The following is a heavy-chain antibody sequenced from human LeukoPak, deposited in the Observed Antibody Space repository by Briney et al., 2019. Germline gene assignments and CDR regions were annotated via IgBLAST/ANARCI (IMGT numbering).Heavy chain of an antibody. J-gene: IGHJ5*02. V-gene: IGHV4-61*02. CDR1: GGSISSGSYY. CDR2: IYTSGST. CDR3: ARDSGDWFDP. Sequence: SETLSLTCTVSGGSISSGSYYWSWIRQPAGKGLEWIGRIYTSGSTNYNPSLKSRVTMSVDTSKNQFSLKLSSVTAADTAVYYCARDSGDWFDPWGQGTLVTVSS. D-gene: IGHD2-15*01.